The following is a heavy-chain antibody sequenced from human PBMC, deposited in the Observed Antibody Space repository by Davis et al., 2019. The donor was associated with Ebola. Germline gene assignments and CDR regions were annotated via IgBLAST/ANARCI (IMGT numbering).Heavy chain of an antibody. D-gene: IGHD2/OR15-2a*01. V-gene: IGHV1-8*02. CDR3: ARRQRYGHSTFGY. CDR1: GYTFTSYG. Sequence: ASVKVSCKASGYTFTSYGISWVRQAPGQGLEWMGWMNPNSGNTGYAQKFQGRVTMTRNTSISTAYMELSSLRSEDTAVYYCARRQRYGHSTFGYWGQGTLVTVSS. CDR2: MNPNSGNT. J-gene: IGHJ4*02.